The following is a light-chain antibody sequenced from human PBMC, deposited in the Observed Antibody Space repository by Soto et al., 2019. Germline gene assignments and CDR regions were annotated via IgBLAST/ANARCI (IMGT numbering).Light chain of an antibody. V-gene: IGKV1-27*01. J-gene: IGKJ1*01. CDR3: QQYSSSPRT. CDR2: AAS. CDR1: QGISNY. Sequence: DIQMTQSPSSLSASVGDRVTITCRASQGISNYLAWYQQKPGKVPKLLIYAASTLQSGVPSRFSGSGSGTDFTLAITRLEPKDSAVYYCQQYSSSPRTFGQGTKVEIK.